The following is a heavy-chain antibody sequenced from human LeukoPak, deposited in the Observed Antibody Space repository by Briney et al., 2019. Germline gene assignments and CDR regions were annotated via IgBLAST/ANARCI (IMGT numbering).Heavy chain of an antibody. CDR1: GFTFSSCA. D-gene: IGHD6-19*01. CDR3: AKARRVSGTTYFDY. Sequence: GGPLRLSCVASGFTFSSCAMSWVRQAPGKGLEWVSGISGSGGITYYADSVKGRFTISRDNSKNTLYLQMSSLRAEDSAAVYFCAKARRVSGTTYFDYWGQGTLVAVSS. J-gene: IGHJ4*02. V-gene: IGHV3-23*01. CDR2: ISGSGGIT.